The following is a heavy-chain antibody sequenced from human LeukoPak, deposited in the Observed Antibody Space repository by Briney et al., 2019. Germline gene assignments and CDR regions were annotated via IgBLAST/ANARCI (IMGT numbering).Heavy chain of an antibody. CDR1: GGSISSYY. CDR2: IYYSGST. D-gene: IGHD3-22*01. J-gene: IGHJ4*02. V-gene: IGHV4-59*08. CDR3: ARASYYYDSSEPLFDY. Sequence: PSETLSLTCTVSGGSISSYYWSWIRQPPGKGLEWIGYIYYSGSTNYNPSLKSRVTISVDTSKNQFSLKLGSVTAADTAVYYCARASYYYDSSEPLFDYWGQGTLVTASS.